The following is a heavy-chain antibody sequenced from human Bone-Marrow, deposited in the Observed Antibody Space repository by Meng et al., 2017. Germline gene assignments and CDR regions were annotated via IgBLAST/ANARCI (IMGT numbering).Heavy chain of an antibody. J-gene: IGHJ3*02. V-gene: IGHV3-30*04. CDR1: GFTFSSYA. D-gene: IGHD3-22*01. CDR2: ISYDGSNK. CDR3: ASLDDSSGYYSSDDAFDI. Sequence: LSLTCAVSGFTFSSYAMHWVRQAPGKGLEWVAVISYDGSNKYYADSVKGRFTISRDNSQNTLYLQMNSLRAEDTAVYYCASLDDSSGYYSSDDAFDIWGQGTMVTVSS.